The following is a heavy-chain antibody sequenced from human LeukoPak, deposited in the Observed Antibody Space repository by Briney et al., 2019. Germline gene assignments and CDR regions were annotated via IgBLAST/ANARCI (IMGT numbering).Heavy chain of an antibody. CDR3: ARIAVHGAREYLDD. CDR2: VSVSGSAT. V-gene: IGHV3-48*02. CDR1: GFSFSSYT. J-gene: IGHJ4*02. D-gene: IGHD6-19*01. Sequence: GGSLRLSCAASGFSFSSYTMNWVRQAPAKGLERVSYVSVSGSATYYRDSVKGRFNTSRDNAKNSVYMQMNSLRDTAKAVYYWARIAVHGAREYLDDWGQASLVTVS.